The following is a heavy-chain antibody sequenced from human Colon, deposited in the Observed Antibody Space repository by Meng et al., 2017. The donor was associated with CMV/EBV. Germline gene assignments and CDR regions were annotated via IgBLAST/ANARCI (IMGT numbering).Heavy chain of an antibody. V-gene: IGHV3-23*01. CDR3: AKSPYVSEYHYDSSGYFDY. J-gene: IGHJ4*02. CDR1: GFTLSLYA. CDR2: ISGRDVNT. Sequence: GESLKISCAASGFTLSLYAMNWVRQAPGEGPEWVSTISGRDVNTYYAGPVMGRFTVSRDNSKNTLYLQMNSLRADDTAVYYCAKSPYVSEYHYDSSGYFDYWGQGTLVTVSS. D-gene: IGHD3-22*01.